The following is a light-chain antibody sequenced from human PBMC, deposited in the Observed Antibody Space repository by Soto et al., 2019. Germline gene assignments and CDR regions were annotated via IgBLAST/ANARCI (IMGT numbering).Light chain of an antibody. Sequence: DIVMTQSTASLAVSLGERATINCKSSQSVLYSSNNKNYLAWYQQKPGQPPKLLIYWASTRESGVPDRFSGSGSGTDFTLTISSLQAEDAAVYYCQQHYSTPFTCGGGARWIS. CDR3: QQHYSTPFT. J-gene: IGKJ4*01. CDR2: WAS. CDR1: QSVLYSSNNKNY. V-gene: IGKV4-1*01.